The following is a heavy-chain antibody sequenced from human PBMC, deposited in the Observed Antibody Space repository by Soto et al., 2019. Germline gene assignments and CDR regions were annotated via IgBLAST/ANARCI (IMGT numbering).Heavy chain of an antibody. V-gene: IGHV1-69*13. J-gene: IGHJ6*02. D-gene: IGHD4-17*01. CDR3: ARGSGDYVHYYYYGMDV. Sequence: GAAVKVSCKACGGTFSSYAISWVLQAPGQGLEWMGGIIPIFGTANYAQKFQGRVTITADESTSTAYMELSSLRSEDTAVYYCARGSGDYVHYYYYGMDVWGQGTTVTVSS. CDR1: GGTFSSYA. CDR2: IIPIFGTA.